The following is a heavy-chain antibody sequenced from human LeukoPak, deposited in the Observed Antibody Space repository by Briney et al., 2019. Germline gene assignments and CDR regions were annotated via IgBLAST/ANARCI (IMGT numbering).Heavy chain of an antibody. J-gene: IGHJ3*01. CDR3: ARLVDAFDV. CDR2: ISPNTGDT. V-gene: IGHV1-18*01. CDR1: GYTLTSYG. Sequence: ASVKVSCKASGYTLTSYGISWVRQAPGQGLEWMGWISPNTGDTNYAQKFKGRVTMTRDTSIRTVYMDLSGLTSDDTAIYYCARLVDAFDVWGQGTMVTVSS.